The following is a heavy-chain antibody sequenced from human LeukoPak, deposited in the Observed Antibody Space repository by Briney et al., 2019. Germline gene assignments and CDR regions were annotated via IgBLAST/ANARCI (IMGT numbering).Heavy chain of an antibody. CDR1: GYTLTELS. V-gene: IGHV1-24*01. J-gene: IGHJ4*02. CDR2: FDPEDGET. D-gene: IGHD3-10*01. Sequence: GASVKVSCKVSGYTLTELSMHWVRQAPGKGLEWMGGFDPEDGETIYAQKFQGRVTMTEDTSTDTAYMELSSLRSEDTAVYYCASYGSGSYYLDYWGQGTLVTVSS. CDR3: ASYGSGSYYLDY.